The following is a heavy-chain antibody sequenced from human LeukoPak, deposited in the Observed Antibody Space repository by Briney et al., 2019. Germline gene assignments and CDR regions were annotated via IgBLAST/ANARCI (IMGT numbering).Heavy chain of an antibody. D-gene: IGHD3-22*01. CDR3: ARVIRDYSGYSSANFDY. V-gene: IGHV1-2*02. CDR1: GYIFADNY. CDR2: INPNSGGT. J-gene: IGHJ4*02. Sequence: APVKVSCKASGYIFADNYIHWVRQAPGQGLESMGWINPNSGGTNYAQKFKGRVTMTRDTSITTAYMELSSLRSDDTAVYYCARVIRDYSGYSSANFDYWGQGTLVTVSS.